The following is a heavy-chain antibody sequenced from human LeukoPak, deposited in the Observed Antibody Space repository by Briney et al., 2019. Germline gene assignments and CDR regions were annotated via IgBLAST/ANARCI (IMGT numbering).Heavy chain of an antibody. J-gene: IGHJ4*02. CDR3: AIGDYDILTGPFDY. Sequence: GASVKVSCKASGYTFKNYGISWVRQAPGQGLEWMGGIIPIFGTANYAQKFQGRVTITADESTSTAYMELSSLRSEDTAVYYCAIGDYDILTGPFDYWGQGTLVTVSS. D-gene: IGHD3-9*01. CDR2: IIPIFGTA. V-gene: IGHV1-69*13. CDR1: GYTFKNYG.